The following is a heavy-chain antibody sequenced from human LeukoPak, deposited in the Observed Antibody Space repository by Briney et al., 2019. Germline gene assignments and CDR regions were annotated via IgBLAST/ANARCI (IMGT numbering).Heavy chain of an antibody. J-gene: IGHJ4*02. CDR3: ARNGYDSSGPRAEYYFDY. CDR1: GGSISSSNW. CDR2: IYHSGST. D-gene: IGHD3-22*01. Sequence: SETLSLTCAVSGGSISSSNWWSWVRQPPGQGLEWIGEIYHSGSTNYNPSLKSRVTISVDKSKNQFSLKLSSVTAADTAVYYCARNGYDSSGPRAEYYFDYWGQGTLVTVSS. V-gene: IGHV4-4*02.